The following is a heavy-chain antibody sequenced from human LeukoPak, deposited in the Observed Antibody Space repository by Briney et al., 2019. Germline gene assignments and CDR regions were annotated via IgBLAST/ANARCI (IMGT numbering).Heavy chain of an antibody. V-gene: IGHV4-4*07. CDR3: ALPSYSYGTTRPFDY. CDR2: IYTSGST. CDR1: GGSISSYY. Sequence: SETLSLTCTVSGGSISSYYWSWIRQPAGKGLEWIGRIYTSGSTNYNPSLKSRVTMSVDTSKNQFSLKLSSVTAADTAVYYCALPSYSYGTTRPFDYWGQGTLVTVSS. D-gene: IGHD5-18*01. J-gene: IGHJ4*02.